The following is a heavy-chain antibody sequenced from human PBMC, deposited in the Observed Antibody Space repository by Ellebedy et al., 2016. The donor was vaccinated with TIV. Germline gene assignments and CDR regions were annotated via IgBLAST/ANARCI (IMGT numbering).Heavy chain of an antibody. Sequence: GGSLRLSXAASGFIFSDYYMSWIRQAPGKGLEWVSAVSGDGGSTYYADSVKGRFIVSRDNSENTVFLEMNNLRVEDTAAYYCALERPPYGLDVWGQGATVTVSS. CDR2: VSGDGGST. CDR3: ALERPPYGLDV. V-gene: IGHV3-23*01. CDR1: GFIFSDYY. J-gene: IGHJ6*02.